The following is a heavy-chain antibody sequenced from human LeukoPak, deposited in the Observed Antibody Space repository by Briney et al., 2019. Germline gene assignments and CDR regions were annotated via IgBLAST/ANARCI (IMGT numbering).Heavy chain of an antibody. CDR3: ATGRSIRYSDY. J-gene: IGHJ4*02. CDR1: GGSISSYY. Sequence: SETLSLTCAVSGGSISSYYWSWIRQPPGKGLEWIAYVYYSGSTNYNPSLKSRVTISVDTSKNQFSLKLSTATAADTAVYYCATGRSIRYSDYWGQGTLLTVSS. CDR2: VYYSGST. D-gene: IGHD3-9*01. V-gene: IGHV4-59*08.